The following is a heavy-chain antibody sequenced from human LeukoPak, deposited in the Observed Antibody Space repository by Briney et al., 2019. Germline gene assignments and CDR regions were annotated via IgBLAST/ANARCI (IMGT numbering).Heavy chain of an antibody. CDR3: ARGLDGDYDY. J-gene: IGHJ4*02. Sequence: PGESLRLSCAASGFTFSSYSMNWVRQAPGKGLEWVSYISSNSSTIYYADSVKGRFTISSDNAKNPLYLQMNSLRAEDTDVYYCARGLDGDYDYWGQGTLVTVSS. D-gene: IGHD4-17*01. CDR1: GFTFSSYS. CDR2: ISSNSSTI. V-gene: IGHV3-48*01.